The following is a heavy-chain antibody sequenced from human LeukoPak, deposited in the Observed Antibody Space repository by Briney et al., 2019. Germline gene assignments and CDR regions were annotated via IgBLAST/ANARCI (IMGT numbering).Heavy chain of an antibody. J-gene: IGHJ4*02. Sequence: PGGSLRLSCAASGFSFSNHGMNWVRQAPGKGLEWVAVVTYDGNHKNYADSVKGRFTISRDNSKNTLYLQMNSLRAKDTAVFYCARGSCSGGSCPYDFWGQGTLVTVSS. CDR3: ARGSCSGGSCPYDF. CDR1: GFSFSNHG. CDR2: VTYDGNHK. V-gene: IGHV3-33*05. D-gene: IGHD2-15*01.